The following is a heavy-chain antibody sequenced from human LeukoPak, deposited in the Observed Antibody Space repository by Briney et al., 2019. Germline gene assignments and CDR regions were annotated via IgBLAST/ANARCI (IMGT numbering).Heavy chain of an antibody. D-gene: IGHD6-19*01. CDR2: ISSSGSTI. V-gene: IGHV3-11*04. J-gene: IGHJ4*02. CDR1: GFTFSDYY. Sequence: PGGSLRLSCAASGFTFSDYYMSWIRQAPGKGLEWVSYISSSGSTIYYADSVKGRFTISRDNAKNSLYLQMNSLRAEDTAVYYCARVPVSLGGPASGWLFDYWGQGTLVTVSS. CDR3: ARVPVSLGGPASGWLFDY.